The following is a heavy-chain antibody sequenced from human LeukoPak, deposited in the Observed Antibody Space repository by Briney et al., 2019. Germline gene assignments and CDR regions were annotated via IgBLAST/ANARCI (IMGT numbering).Heavy chain of an antibody. V-gene: IGHV4-61*02. D-gene: IGHD6-13*01. CDR3: AMRERLAAAFDY. CDR1: GGSISSASYY. J-gene: IGHJ4*02. Sequence: KASQTLSLTCTVSGGSISSASYYWSWIRQPAWMGLEWIGRIYTSGSTNYNPSLKSRVTISVDTSKNQFSLKLSSVTAADTAVYYCAMRERLAAAFDYWGQGTLVTVSS. CDR2: IYTSGST.